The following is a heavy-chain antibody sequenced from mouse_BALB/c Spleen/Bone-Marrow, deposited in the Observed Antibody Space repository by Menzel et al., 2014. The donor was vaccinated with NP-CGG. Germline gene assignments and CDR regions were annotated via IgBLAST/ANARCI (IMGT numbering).Heavy chain of an antibody. CDR2: FHPYNDDT. V-gene: IGHV1-47*01. J-gene: IGHJ3*01. CDR3: AGGGGFAY. Sequence: VQLQQSGAELVKPGASVKMSCKAFGYTFTTYPIEWMKQNHGKSLEWIGDFHPYNDDTKYNEKFKGKAKLTVEKSSSAVYLELSRLTSEGPGVYYWAGGGGFAYWGQGTLVTVSA. CDR1: GYTFTTYP.